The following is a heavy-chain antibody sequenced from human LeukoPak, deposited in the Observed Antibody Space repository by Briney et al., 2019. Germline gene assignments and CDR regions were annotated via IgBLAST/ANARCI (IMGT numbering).Heavy chain of an antibody. V-gene: IGHV1-2*02. CDR3: ATTAPISMVRGVSFDFDY. CDR1: GYTFTCYY. Sequence: GASVKVSCKASGYTFTCYYMHWVRQAPGQGPEWMGWINPNSGGTNYAQKFQGRVTMTRDTSISTAYMELSRLRSDDTAVYYCATTAPISMVRGVSFDFDYWGQGTLVTVSS. CDR2: INPNSGGT. J-gene: IGHJ4*02. D-gene: IGHD3-10*01.